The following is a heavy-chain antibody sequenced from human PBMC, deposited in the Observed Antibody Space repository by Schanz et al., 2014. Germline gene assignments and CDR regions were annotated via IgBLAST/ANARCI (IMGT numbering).Heavy chain of an antibody. CDR1: GYDFHIYA. D-gene: IGHD6-25*01. J-gene: IGHJ4*03. CDR3: AKDNARIPAASSFDY. V-gene: IGHV1-18*01. Sequence: QILLVQPGPEVKKPGASVTVSCKASGYDFHIYAYSWVRQAPGQGPEWIVWISGYTGDTKYAQKYQQRVNVTADMTTSTVYMELCSLRFDDTAVYFCAKDNARIPAASSFDYWGQGTLXTVSS. CDR2: ISGYTGDT.